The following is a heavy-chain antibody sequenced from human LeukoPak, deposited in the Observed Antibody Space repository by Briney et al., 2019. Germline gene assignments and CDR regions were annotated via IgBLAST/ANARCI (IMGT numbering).Heavy chain of an antibody. CDR1: RITFSNAW. Sequence: GGSLRLSCAVSRITFSNAWPSWVRQAPGKGLEWVGRIKSKAEGETKEYAASVKGRFTISRDDSKSRLYLQMSRLKTEDTAVYYCATGIVTGTSRWGQGTLVAVSS. V-gene: IGHV3-15*01. D-gene: IGHD1-20*01. CDR2: IKSKAEGETK. J-gene: IGHJ4*02. CDR3: ATGIVTGTSR.